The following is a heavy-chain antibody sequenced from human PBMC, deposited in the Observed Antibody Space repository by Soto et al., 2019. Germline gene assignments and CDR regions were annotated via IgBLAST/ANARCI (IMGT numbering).Heavy chain of an antibody. CDR2: INTDGSVA. J-gene: IGHJ4*02. CDR1: GLTFRSYW. D-gene: IGHD2-21*01. CDR3: VRDMQLWRFDS. V-gene: IGHV3-74*03. Sequence: PGGSLRLSCAASGLTFRSYWMHWVRQAPGKGLVWVSRINTDGSVAMYVDSVKGRFTISRDNAKNTLYLHMNSLRAEDTAVYYCVRDMQLWRFDSGGQGNLVTVSS.